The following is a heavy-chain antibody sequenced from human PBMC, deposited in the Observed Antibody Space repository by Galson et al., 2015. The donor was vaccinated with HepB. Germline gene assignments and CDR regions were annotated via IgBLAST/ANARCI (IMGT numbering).Heavy chain of an antibody. CDR1: GYTFNGYY. J-gene: IGHJ6*03. CDR3: ARQYYYGSGIPYYYYYMDV. D-gene: IGHD3-10*01. Sequence: SVKVSCKASGYTFNGYYMHWVRQAPGQGLEWMGRINPNSGGTIFAQKFQGRVTMTTDTSTTTAQMELSSLRSDDTAVYYCARQYYYGSGIPYYYYYMDVWGKGTTVTVSS. CDR2: INPNSGGT. V-gene: IGHV1-2*06.